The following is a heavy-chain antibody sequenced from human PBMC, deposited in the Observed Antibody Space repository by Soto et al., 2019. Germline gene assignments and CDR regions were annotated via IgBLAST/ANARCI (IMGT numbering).Heavy chain of an antibody. CDR1: GYNVSRYW. V-gene: IGHV5-51*01. CDR3: AREPLVRHYYYVMDV. D-gene: IGHD6-6*01. CDR2: IYPGDSDT. Sequence: PGAALPISGEGSGYNVSRYWISWVRQMPGKGLEWMGIIYPGDSDTRYSPSFQGQVTISADKSISTAYLQWSSLKASDTAMYYCAREPLVRHYYYVMDVWGQGTTVTVSS. J-gene: IGHJ6*02.